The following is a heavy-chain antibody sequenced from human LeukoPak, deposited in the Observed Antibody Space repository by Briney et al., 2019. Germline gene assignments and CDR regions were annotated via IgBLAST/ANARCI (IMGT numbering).Heavy chain of an antibody. CDR1: GGSFSGYY. D-gene: IGHD6-13*01. CDR2: INHSGST. J-gene: IGHJ3*02. CDR3: ARRRYSSSWHDVFDI. Sequence: PSETLSLTCAAYGGSFSGYYWSWIRQPPGKGLEWIGEINHSGSTNYNPSLKSRVTISVDTSKNQFSLKLSSVTAADTAMYYCARRRYSSSWHDVFDIWGQGTMVTVSS. V-gene: IGHV4-34*01.